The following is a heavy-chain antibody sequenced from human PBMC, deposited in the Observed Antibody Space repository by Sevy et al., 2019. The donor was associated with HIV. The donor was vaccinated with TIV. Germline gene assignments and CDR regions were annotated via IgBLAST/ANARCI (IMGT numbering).Heavy chain of an antibody. CDR3: ARTSRDIVLVAAYFDF. D-gene: IGHD2-2*01. V-gene: IGHV4-30-4*01. CDR1: GGSISSGDYY. J-gene: IGHJ4*02. CDR2: IYYSGTT. Sequence: SETLSLTCTVSGGSISSGDYYRSWIRQAPGKGLEWIGYIYYSGTTYSNPSLKSRVTISVDTSKNQFSLKLSSVTAADTAVYYCARTSRDIVLVAAYFDFWGQGTLVTVSS.